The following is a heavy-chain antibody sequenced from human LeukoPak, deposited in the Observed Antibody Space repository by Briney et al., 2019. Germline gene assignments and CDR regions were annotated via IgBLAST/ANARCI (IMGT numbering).Heavy chain of an antibody. CDR2: ISAHKGNT. J-gene: IGHJ5*02. CDR3: ARGYYDFLTGYYRGSWFDP. D-gene: IGHD3/OR15-3a*01. V-gene: IGHV1-18*01. CDR1: GYTFTRYG. Sequence: ASVKVSCKASGYTFTRYGISWVRQAPGQGLEWMGWISAHKGNTNTEQKFQGRVTMTTDTSTSTAYMELRSLRSDDTAVYYCARGYYDFLTGYYRGSWFDPWGQGTLVTASS.